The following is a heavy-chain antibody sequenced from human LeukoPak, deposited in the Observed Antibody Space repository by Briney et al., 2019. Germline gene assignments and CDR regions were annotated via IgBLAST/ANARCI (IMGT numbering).Heavy chain of an antibody. V-gene: IGHV4-34*01. CDR1: GGSFSGYY. Sequence: PSETLSLTCAVYGGSFSGYYWSWIRQPPGKGLEWIGKINNSGRTNYNTSLKSRVTISVDTSKNHFSLKLSSVTAADTAVYYCARGSLNLYYYYGMDVWGQGTTVTVSS. CDR2: INNSGRT. J-gene: IGHJ6*02. CDR3: ARGSLNLYYYYGMDV.